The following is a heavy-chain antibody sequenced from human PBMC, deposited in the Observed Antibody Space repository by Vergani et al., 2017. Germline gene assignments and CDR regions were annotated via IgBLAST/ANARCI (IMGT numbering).Heavy chain of an antibody. D-gene: IGHD2-2*02. J-gene: IGHJ5*02. V-gene: IGHV1-69*01. CDR1: GYTFTSYD. CDR3: AREHEDVVIVPTAIVGWFDP. CDR2: FITIFGTT. Sequence: QVQLVQSGAEVKKPGASVKVSCKASGYTFTSYDISWVRQAPGQGLEWMGGFITIFGTTNYAQKFQGRVTITADEPTSTAYMELSSLRSEDTAVYYCAREHEDVVIVPTAIVGWFDPWGQGTLVTVSS.